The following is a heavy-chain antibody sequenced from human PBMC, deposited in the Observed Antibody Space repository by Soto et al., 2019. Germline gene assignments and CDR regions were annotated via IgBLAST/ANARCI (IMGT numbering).Heavy chain of an antibody. CDR3: ARGDATKIVVTTYYAMDV. CDR1: GGSLSNYG. V-gene: IGHV1-69*12. CDR2: IIHVFGTP. D-gene: IGHD3-22*01. Sequence: QVQLVQSGAEVKKPGSSVKFSCKSSGGSLSNYGISWVRQAPGQGLEGMGAIIHVFGTPNYAKKFQDRVTITADESTTTVYMEVRSLTSEDTAVYYCARGDATKIVVTTYYAMDVWGQGTTVTVSS. J-gene: IGHJ6*02.